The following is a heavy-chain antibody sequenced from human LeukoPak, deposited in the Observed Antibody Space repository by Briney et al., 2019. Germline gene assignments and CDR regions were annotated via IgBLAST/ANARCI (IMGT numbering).Heavy chain of an antibody. D-gene: IGHD3-16*02. Sequence: SGPALVKPTQTLTLTCTFSGFSLSTSGMCVSWIRQPPGKALEWLARIDWDDDKYYSTSLKTRLTISKDTSKNQVVLTMTNMDPVDTATYYCARTPFGGVIARGSSFDYWGQGTLVTVSS. CDR2: IDWDDDK. CDR3: ARTPFGGVIARGSSFDY. CDR1: GFSLSTSGMC. J-gene: IGHJ4*02. V-gene: IGHV2-70*11.